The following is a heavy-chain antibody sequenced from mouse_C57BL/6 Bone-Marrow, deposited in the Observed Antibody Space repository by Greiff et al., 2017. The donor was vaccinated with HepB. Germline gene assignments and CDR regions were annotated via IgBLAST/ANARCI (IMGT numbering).Heavy chain of an antibody. D-gene: IGHD2-5*01. V-gene: IGHV1-5*01. J-gene: IGHJ2*01. CDR2: IYPGNSDT. Sequence: VQLQQSGTVLARPGASVKMSCKTSGYTFTSYWMHWVKQRPGQGLEWIGAIYPGNSDTSYNQKFKGKAKLTAVTSASTAYMELSSLTNEVSADYYCTKVDYSNYEGDYFDYWGQGTTLTVSS. CDR1: GYTFTSYW. CDR3: TKVDYSNYEGDYFDY.